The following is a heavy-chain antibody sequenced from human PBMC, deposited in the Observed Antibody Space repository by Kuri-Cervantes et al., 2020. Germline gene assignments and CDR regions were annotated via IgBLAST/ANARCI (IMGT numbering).Heavy chain of an antibody. CDR1: GGSISSGGYY. V-gene: IGHV4-31*03. D-gene: IGHD3-9*01. Sequence: SETLSLTCTVSGGSISSGGYYWSWIRQHPGKGLEWIGYIYYSGSTYYNPSLKSRVTISVDKSQNQFSLKMTSVTAADTAVYYCARCDDLLTGNEYYFDYWGQGTLVTVSS. CDR2: IYYSGST. J-gene: IGHJ4*02. CDR3: ARCDDLLTGNEYYFDY.